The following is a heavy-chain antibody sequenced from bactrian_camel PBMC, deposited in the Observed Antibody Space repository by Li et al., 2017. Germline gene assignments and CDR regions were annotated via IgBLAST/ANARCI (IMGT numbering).Heavy chain of an antibody. Sequence: VQLVESGGGSVQTGGSLRLSCVASGDTIGRYCMGWFRQIPDKEREGVAAISSGGRVETYDGSTKGRFTISQDNAKTTLYLQMDSLKPDDTAVYYCAADDPPGIPEATTWWLLQRTWYNYWGQGTQVTVS. V-gene: IGHV3S26*01. J-gene: IGHJ4*01. CDR2: ISSGGRVE. CDR3: AADDPPGIPEATTWWLLQRTWYNY. D-gene: IGHD7*01. CDR1: GDTIGRYC.